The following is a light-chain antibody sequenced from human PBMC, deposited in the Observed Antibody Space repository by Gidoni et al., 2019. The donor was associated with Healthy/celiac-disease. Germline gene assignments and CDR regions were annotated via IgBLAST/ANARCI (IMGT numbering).Light chain of an antibody. Sequence: DIQMTQSPSSLSASVGDRVTITCRASQSISSYLNWYQQKPGKAPKLLIYAASSLQSGVPSRFSGSGSGKDLPLTISSLKPEDFEPYNGQQSNRPPYTFGKGTKLRSN. CDR1: QSISSY. CDR3: QQSNRPPYT. CDR2: AAS. J-gene: IGKJ2*01. V-gene: IGKV1-39*01.